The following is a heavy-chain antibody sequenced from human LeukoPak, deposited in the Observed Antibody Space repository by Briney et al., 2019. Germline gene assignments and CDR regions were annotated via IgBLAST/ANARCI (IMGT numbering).Heavy chain of an antibody. J-gene: IGHJ4*02. CDR2: IYSGGRT. CDR1: GFTVRSTY. V-gene: IGHV3-53*01. D-gene: IGHD3-10*01. CDR3: ARDSVSGGFDY. Sequence: GGSLRLSCAASGFTVRSTYMTWVRQAPGKGLEWVSVIYSGGRTYYADSVKGRFTISRGNSKNTLYLQMNSLRAEDTAVYYCARDSVSGGFDYWGQGTLVTVSS.